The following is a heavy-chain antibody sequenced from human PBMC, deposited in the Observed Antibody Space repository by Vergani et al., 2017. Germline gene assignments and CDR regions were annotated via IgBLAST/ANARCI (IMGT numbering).Heavy chain of an antibody. Sequence: QVQLVESGGGVVQPGRSLRLSCAASGFTFSSYAMHWVRQAPGKGLEWVAVISYDGSNKYYADSVKGRFTISRDHSKNTLHLQMNNLRAEDTAVYYCARSDGDYEARWYFDLWGRGTLVTVSS. D-gene: IGHD4-17*01. V-gene: IGHV3-30-3*01. J-gene: IGHJ2*01. CDR2: ISYDGSNK. CDR3: ARSDGDYEARWYFDL. CDR1: GFTFSSYA.